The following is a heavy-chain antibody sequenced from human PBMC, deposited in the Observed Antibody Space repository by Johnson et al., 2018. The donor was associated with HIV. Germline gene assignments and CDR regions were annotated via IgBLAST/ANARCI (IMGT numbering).Heavy chain of an antibody. CDR1: AFTFSSYA. J-gene: IGHJ3*02. CDR3: AKVAVFVGDDPTGNAFDI. V-gene: IGHV3-30*04. Sequence: HVQLVESGGGVVQPGRSLRLSCAASAFTFSSYAMHWVRQAPGKGLEWVAVISNDGSNKYYADSVKGRFTISRDNSKNTLYLQMNSLRAEDTAVYYCAKVAVFVGDDPTGNAFDIWGQGTMVTVSS. D-gene: IGHD3-10*02. CDR2: ISNDGSNK.